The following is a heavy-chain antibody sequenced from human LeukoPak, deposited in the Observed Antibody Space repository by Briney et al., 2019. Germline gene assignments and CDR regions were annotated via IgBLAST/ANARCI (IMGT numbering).Heavy chain of an antibody. Sequence: SETLSLTCTVSGGSISSYYWSWIRQPPGKGLEWIGYIYYSGSTNYNPSLKSRVTISVDTSKNQFSLKLSSVTAADTAVYYCASSGWYEGGVYWGQGTLVTVSS. CDR1: GGSISSYY. V-gene: IGHV4-59*08. D-gene: IGHD6-19*01. CDR3: ASSGWYEGGVY. CDR2: IYYSGST. J-gene: IGHJ4*02.